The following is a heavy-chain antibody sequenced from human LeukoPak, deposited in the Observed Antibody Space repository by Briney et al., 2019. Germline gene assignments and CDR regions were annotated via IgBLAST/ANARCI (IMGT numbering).Heavy chain of an antibody. D-gene: IGHD3-3*01. Sequence: SETLSLTCTVSGGSISSYYWSWIRQPPGKGLEWIGYIYYSGSTNYNPPLKSRVTISVDTSKNQFSLKLSSVTAADTAVYYCARARAVRFLEWLPHFDYWGQGTLVTVSS. V-gene: IGHV4-59*01. CDR2: IYYSGST. CDR3: ARARAVRFLEWLPHFDY. J-gene: IGHJ4*02. CDR1: GGSISSYY.